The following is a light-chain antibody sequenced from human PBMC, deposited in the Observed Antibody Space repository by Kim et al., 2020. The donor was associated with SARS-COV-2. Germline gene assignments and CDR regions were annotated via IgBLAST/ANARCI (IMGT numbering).Light chain of an antibody. V-gene: IGLV1-44*01. Sequence: QSVPTQPPSASGTPGQRVTISCFGSSSNIGINTVNWYQQVPGTAPKLLIYTTNQRPSGVPERFSGSKSGTSASLAISGLQSEDEADYYCSTWDDSLGVVFGGGTRLTVL. CDR1: SSNIGINT. CDR2: TTN. J-gene: IGLJ2*01. CDR3: STWDDSLGVV.